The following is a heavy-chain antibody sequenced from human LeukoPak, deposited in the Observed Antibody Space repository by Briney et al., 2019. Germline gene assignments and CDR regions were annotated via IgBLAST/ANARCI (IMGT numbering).Heavy chain of an antibody. CDR2: INWNGGST. J-gene: IGHJ6*03. V-gene: IGHV3-20*04. D-gene: IGHD3-10*01. Sequence: GGSLRLSCAASGFTFDDYGMSWVRQAPGKGLERVSGINWNGGSTGYADSVKGRFTISRDNAKNSLYLQMNSLRAEDTALYYCARMPITMVRGVIYHYYMDVWGKGTTVTVSS. CDR3: ARMPITMVRGVIYHYYMDV. CDR1: GFTFDDYG.